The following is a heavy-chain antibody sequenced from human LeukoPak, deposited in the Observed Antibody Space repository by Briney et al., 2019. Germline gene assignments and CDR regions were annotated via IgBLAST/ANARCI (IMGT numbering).Heavy chain of an antibody. V-gene: IGHV7-4-1*02. D-gene: IGHD3-22*01. CDR3: AREVYDNSGYYSDY. Sequence: EASVKVSCKASGYTFTSYAMNWVRQAPGQGLEWMGWINTNTGNPTYAQGLTGRFVFSLDTSVTTAYLQISGLKAEDTAVYYCAREVYDNSGYYSDYWGQGTLVTVSS. CDR1: GYTFTSYA. J-gene: IGHJ4*02. CDR2: INTNTGNP.